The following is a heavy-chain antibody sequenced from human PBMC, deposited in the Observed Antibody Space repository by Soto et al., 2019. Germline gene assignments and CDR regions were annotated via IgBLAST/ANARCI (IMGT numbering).Heavy chain of an antibody. CDR2: IYYGST. CDR1: AGGSISSGDSY. Sequence: QVQLQESGPGLVKPSQTLSLPCTVSAGGSISSGDSYWSWIRQHPGKGLAYVGNIYYGSTYYNPSLKPRVSISVATSKNQSSLNLNSVTSADTAVYYCARRVGSSWDFSYFDYWGQGTLVSVSS. V-gene: IGHV4-31*03. D-gene: IGHD6-13*01. J-gene: IGHJ4*02. CDR3: ARRVGSSWDFSYFDY.